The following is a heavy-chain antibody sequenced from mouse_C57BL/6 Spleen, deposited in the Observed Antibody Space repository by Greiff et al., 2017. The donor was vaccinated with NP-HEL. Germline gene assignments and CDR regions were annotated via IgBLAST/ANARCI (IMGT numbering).Heavy chain of an antibody. CDR3: ARQRGRTWFAY. CDR2: IDPSDSYT. CDR1: GYTFTSYW. V-gene: IGHV1-50*01. J-gene: IGHJ3*01. Sequence: QVQLKQPGAELVKPGASVKLSCKASGYTFTSYWMQWVKQRPGQGLEWIGEIDPSDSYTNYNQKFKGKATLTVDTSSSTAYMQLSSLTSEDSAVYYCARQRGRTWFAYWGQGTLVTVSA.